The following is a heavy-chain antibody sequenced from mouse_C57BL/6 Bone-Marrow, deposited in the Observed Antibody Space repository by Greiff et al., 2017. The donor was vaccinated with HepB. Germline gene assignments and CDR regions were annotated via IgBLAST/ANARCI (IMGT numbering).Heavy chain of an antibody. CDR2: IRNKANGYTN. CDR3: ASLNLLQYAIDY. D-gene: IGHD2-5*01. CDR1: GFTFTDYY. Sequence: EVKVVESGGGLVQPGGSLSLSCAASGFTFTDYYMSWVRQPPGKALEWLGFIRNKANGYTNEYSASVKGRFTSSRDTSQNILYLQMNALRAEDSATYYCASLNLLQYAIDYWGQGTSVTVTS. V-gene: IGHV7-3*01. J-gene: IGHJ4*01.